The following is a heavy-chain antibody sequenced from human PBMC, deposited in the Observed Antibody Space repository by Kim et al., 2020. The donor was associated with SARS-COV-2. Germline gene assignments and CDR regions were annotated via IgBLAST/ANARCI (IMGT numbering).Heavy chain of an antibody. Sequence: SETLSLTCTVSGGSISSSSYYWGWIRQPPGKGLEWIGSIYYSGSTYTNPSLKSRVTMSVDTSKNQFSLKLSSVTAADTAVYYCAREIVVVPAAIWGETDFDYWGQGTLVTVSS. CDR3: AREIVVVPAAIWGETDFDY. J-gene: IGHJ4*02. V-gene: IGHV4-39*02. CDR1: GGSISSSSYY. D-gene: IGHD2-2*01. CDR2: IYYSGST.